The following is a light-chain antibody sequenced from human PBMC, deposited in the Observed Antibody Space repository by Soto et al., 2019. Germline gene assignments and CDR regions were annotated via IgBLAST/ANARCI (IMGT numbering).Light chain of an antibody. CDR2: GAS. J-gene: IGKJ4*01. CDR1: QSVGGNY. CDR3: XQYGNSPVT. V-gene: IGKV3-20*01. Sequence: EIVLTQSPGTLSLSPGERATLSCRASQSVGGNYLTWYQQKPGQAPRLLIYGASSRASGIPDRFSGSGSGTDFTLTISRLEPEDFAXXYXXQYGNSPVTFGGGTKVEIK.